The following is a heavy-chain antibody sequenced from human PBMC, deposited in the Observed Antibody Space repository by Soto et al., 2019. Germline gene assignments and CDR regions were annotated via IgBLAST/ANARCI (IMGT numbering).Heavy chain of an antibody. CDR3: ARGRYSSSSNWFDP. CDR2: IYYSGST. V-gene: IGHV4-31*03. J-gene: IGHJ5*02. CDR1: GGSISSGDYY. D-gene: IGHD6-6*01. Sequence: PSETLSLTCTVSGGSISSGDYYWSWIRQHPGKGLEWIGYIYYSGSTHYNPSLKSRVTMSVDTSENQFSLKLSSLTAADTAVYYCARGRYSSSSNWFDPWGQGTLVTGSP.